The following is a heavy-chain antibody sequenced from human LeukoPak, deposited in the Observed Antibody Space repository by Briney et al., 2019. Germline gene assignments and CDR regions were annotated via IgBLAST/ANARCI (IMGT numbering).Heavy chain of an antibody. Sequence: GGSLRLSCAASGFTFTSYWMHWVRQAPGKGLEWVVNINQDGSVKSSVGSVKGRFTISRDNAKNSLYLQMNSLRAEDTAVYFCARGAPYRDSDDYWGQGTLVTVSS. J-gene: IGHJ4*02. D-gene: IGHD1-14*01. CDR1: GFTFTSYW. CDR2: INQDGSVK. CDR3: ARGAPYRDSDDY. V-gene: IGHV3-7*05.